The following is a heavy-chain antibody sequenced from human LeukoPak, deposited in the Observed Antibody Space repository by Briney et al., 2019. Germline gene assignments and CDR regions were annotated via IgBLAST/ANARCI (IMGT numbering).Heavy chain of an antibody. CDR2: ISYHGSNDASNK. CDR3: AGQYYDILTGYRPLDY. CDR1: GFTFSSCA. D-gene: IGHD3-9*01. V-gene: IGHV3-30*04. J-gene: IGHJ4*02. Sequence: GRSLRLSCAASGFTFSSCAMHWIRHTPDKGLEWLAGISYHGSNDASNKNSADSVRGRFTISRDNSKNTLYLQMNSPKPEDTALYYCAGQYYDILTGYRPLDYWGQGALVTVSS.